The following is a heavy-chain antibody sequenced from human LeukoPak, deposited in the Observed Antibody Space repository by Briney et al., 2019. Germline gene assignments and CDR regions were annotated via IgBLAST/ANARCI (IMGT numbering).Heavy chain of an antibody. D-gene: IGHD3-22*01. V-gene: IGHV3-21*01. J-gene: IGHJ3*02. CDR3: ARDSSYITMIVVAGAFDI. Sequence: PGRSLRLSCAASGFSLSSYSMNWARQAPGNGLEWVSSISSGSSYIYYEDSLKGRFTISRDNGKNSLYLQMNSLRAEDTAVYYCARDSSYITMIVVAGAFDIWGQGTMVTVSS. CDR2: ISSGSSYI. CDR1: GFSLSSYS.